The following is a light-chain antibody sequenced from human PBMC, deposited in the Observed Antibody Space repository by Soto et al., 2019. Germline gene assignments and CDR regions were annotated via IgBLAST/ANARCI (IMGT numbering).Light chain of an antibody. CDR2: GAS. V-gene: IGKV3-15*01. Sequence: EIVMTQSPATLSVSPGERATLSCRASQSLNNNLAWYQQKPGQAPRLLIYGASTRATGIPARFSGSGSGTEFTLTISSLQSEDFAVYYCQQYNKWPPYTFGQGTKPEIK. CDR1: QSLNNN. J-gene: IGKJ2*01. CDR3: QQYNKWPPYT.